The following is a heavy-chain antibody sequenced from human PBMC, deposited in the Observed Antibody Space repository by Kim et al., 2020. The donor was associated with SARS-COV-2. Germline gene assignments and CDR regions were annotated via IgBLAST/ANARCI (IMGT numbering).Heavy chain of an antibody. D-gene: IGHD6-19*01. V-gene: IGHV3-33*06. Sequence: EHVKGRFTISRDNSKHTLYLQMNSLGAEDTAVYYCTKEVHMYTSGWFFESWGQGTLVTVSS. J-gene: IGHJ5*01. CDR3: TKEVHMYTSGWFFES.